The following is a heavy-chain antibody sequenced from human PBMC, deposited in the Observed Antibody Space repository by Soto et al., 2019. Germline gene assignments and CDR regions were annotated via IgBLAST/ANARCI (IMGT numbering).Heavy chain of an antibody. CDR3: TSAVSGGSCPDY. V-gene: IGHV3-73*01. CDR1: GFTFSGSA. CDR2: IRSKANSYAT. J-gene: IGHJ4*02. D-gene: IGHD2-15*01. Sequence: PGGSLRLSCAASGFTFSGSAMHWVRQASGKGLEWIGRIRSKANSYATAYAASVKGRFTISRDDSKNTAYLQMNSLKTEDTAVYYCTSAVSGGSCPDYWGQGTLVTVSS.